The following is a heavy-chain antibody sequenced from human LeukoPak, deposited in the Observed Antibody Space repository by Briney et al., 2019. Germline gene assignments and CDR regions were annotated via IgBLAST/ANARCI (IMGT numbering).Heavy chain of an antibody. CDR3: ARAGRSGYYDSSGYPIPFDY. CDR2: TSSNGGST. CDR1: GFTFSSYA. J-gene: IGHJ4*02. V-gene: IGHV3-64*01. D-gene: IGHD3-22*01. Sequence: GGSLRLSCAASGFTFSSYAMHWVRQAPGKGLEYVSATSSNGGSTYYANSVKGRFTISRDNSKNTLYLQMGSLRAEDMAVYYCARAGRSGYYDSSGYPIPFDYWGQGTLVTVSS.